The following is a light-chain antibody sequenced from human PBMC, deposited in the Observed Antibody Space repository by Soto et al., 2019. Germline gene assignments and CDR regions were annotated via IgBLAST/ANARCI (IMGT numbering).Light chain of an antibody. J-gene: IGLJ1*01. CDR1: ISDVGGYNY. CDR2: EVN. CDR3: SSYAGSSTYV. Sequence: QSALTQPPSASGSPGPSVTISCTGTISDVGGYNYVAWYQQHPGKAPKLMIYEVNKRPSGVPDRFSGSKSGSTASLTVSGLQAEDEADYYCSSYAGSSTYVFGTGTKLTVL. V-gene: IGLV2-8*01.